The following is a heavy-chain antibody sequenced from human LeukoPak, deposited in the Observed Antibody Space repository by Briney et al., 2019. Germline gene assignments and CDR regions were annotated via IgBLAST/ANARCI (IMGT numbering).Heavy chain of an antibody. D-gene: IGHD4-17*01. Sequence: SETLSLTCTVPGGSINSRSYYWGWIRQPAGKGLEWIGSVYFGGTTYYNPSPKSRVTISEDASKNHFSLKLSSVTAADTAVYYCATRATTVTTGYYYYYMDVWGKGTTVTVSS. CDR3: ATRATTVTTGYYYYYMDV. CDR2: VYFGGTT. V-gene: IGHV4-39*02. CDR1: GGSINSRSYY. J-gene: IGHJ6*03.